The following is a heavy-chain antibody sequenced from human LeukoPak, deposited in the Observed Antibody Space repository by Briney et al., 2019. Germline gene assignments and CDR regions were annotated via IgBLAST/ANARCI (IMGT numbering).Heavy chain of an antibody. V-gene: IGHV3-30*18. Sequence: PGRSLRLSCAASGFTFSSYGMHWVRQAPGKGLEWVALISYDGRNKFYADSVKGRFTISRDNSKNTLYLQMNSLRAEDTAVYYCAKDRRRYYDSSGYPDAFDIWGQGTMVTVSS. CDR3: AKDRRRYYDSSGYPDAFDI. J-gene: IGHJ3*02. CDR2: ISYDGRNK. CDR1: GFTFSSYG. D-gene: IGHD3-22*01.